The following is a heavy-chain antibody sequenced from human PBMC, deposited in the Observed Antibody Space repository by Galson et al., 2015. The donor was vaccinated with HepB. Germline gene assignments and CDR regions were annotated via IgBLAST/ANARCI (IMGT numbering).Heavy chain of an antibody. J-gene: IGHJ5*02. V-gene: IGHV1-2*06. CDR2: INRSSGGT. CDR1: GYTFTGYY. Sequence: SVKVSCKASGYTFTGYYMHWVRQAPGQGLEWVGRINRSSGGTNYAQKFQGRVTMTRDTSISTAYMELSRLRSDDTAVYYCARAHRIVGATRWFDPWGQGTLVTVSS. CDR3: ARAHRIVGATRWFDP. D-gene: IGHD1-26*01.